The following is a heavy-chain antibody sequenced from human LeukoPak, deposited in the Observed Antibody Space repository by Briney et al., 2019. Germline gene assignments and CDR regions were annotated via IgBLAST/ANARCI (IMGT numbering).Heavy chain of an antibody. CDR3: ASGAHCGGDCPLPISLY. CDR1: GFTFSSYW. V-gene: IGHV3-74*01. J-gene: IGHJ4*02. CDR2: INSDGSST. D-gene: IGHD2-21*01. Sequence: GGSLRLSCAASGFTFSSYWMHWVRQAPGKGLVWVSRINSDGSSTTYADSVKGRFTICRDNAKNTLYRQMNSLRAEDTAVYYCASGAHCGGDCPLPISLYWGQGTLVTVSS.